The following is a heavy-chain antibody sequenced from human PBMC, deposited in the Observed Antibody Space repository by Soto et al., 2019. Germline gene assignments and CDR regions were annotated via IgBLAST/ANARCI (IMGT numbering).Heavy chain of an antibody. CDR2: ISAYNGNT. CDR1: GYTFTSYG. Sequence: GASVKVSCKDSGYTFTSYGISWVRQAPGQGLEWMGWISAYNGNTNYAQKLQGRVTMTTDTSTSTAYMELRSLRSDDTAVYYCARVQEDIVVVVAATGAFDIWGQGTMVTVSS. J-gene: IGHJ3*02. CDR3: ARVQEDIVVVVAATGAFDI. V-gene: IGHV1-18*01. D-gene: IGHD2-15*01.